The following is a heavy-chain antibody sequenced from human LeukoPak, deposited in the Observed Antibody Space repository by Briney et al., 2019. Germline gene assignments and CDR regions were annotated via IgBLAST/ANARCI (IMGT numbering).Heavy chain of an antibody. V-gene: IGHV3-66*01. CDR2: IYSGGSI. CDR1: GFTVSCNF. CDR3: ARDLYCYDSSGYLAY. D-gene: IGHD3-22*01. Sequence: GGSLRLSWGVCGFTVSCNFMTWVRQAPGKGLECVSLIYSGGSIYYADSVKGRFTISRDNSKNTLYLQTNSLRAEDTAVYYCARDLYCYDSSGYLAYWGQGTLVTVSS. J-gene: IGHJ4*02.